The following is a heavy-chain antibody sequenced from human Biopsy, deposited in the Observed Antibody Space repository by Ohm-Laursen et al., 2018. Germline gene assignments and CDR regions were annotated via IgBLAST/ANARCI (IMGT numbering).Heavy chain of an antibody. Sequence: GTLSLTCSVSGGSIISYYWTWIRQPPGKGLEWIGHVYNGGITNYNPSLKSRVTISKDTSKNQFSLQVDSETAADTAVYYCARTPRDSFWSGSYKRGLWFDPWGRGTLVIVSS. CDR2: VYNGGIT. CDR1: GGSIISYY. CDR3: ARTPRDSFWSGSYKRGLWFDP. J-gene: IGHJ5*02. D-gene: IGHD3-3*01. V-gene: IGHV4-59*01.